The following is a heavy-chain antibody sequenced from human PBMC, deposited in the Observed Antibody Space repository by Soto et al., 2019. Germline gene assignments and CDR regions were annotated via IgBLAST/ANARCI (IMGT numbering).Heavy chain of an antibody. D-gene: IGHD6-13*01. J-gene: IGHJ6*03. CDR2: IYYSGSP. CDR1: GGSISAGFF. V-gene: IGHV4-39*01. CDR3: ARHVGALIRAAGGYMGV. Sequence: PSETLSLTCTVSGGSISAGFFWGLIRHPPGKGLEWIAFIYYSGSPHYNPSLKSRATMSVDTSKNQFSLKLTSLAASDTAVYYCARHVGALIRAAGGYMGVWGKGTTITVSS.